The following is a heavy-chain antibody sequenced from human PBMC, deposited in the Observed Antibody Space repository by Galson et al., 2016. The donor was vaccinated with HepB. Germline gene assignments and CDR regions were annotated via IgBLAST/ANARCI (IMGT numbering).Heavy chain of an antibody. V-gene: IGHV3-30-3*01. CDR1: GFTFSTYA. CDR2: ISFDGSNK. CDR3: ARGGGTSSYYYWGMDV. J-gene: IGHJ6*02. Sequence: SLRLSCAASGFTFSTYAMHWVRQAPGKGLEWVAGISFDGSNKYYADSVQGRFTISRDNSKNTLYLQMNNLTPDDTAIYYCARGGGTSSYYYWGMDVWGQGTTVTVSS. D-gene: IGHD1-14*01.